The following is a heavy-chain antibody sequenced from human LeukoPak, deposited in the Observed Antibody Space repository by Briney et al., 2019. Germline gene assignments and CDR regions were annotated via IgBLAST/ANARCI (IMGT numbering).Heavy chain of an antibody. J-gene: IGHJ1*01. D-gene: IGHD5-12*01. CDR3: ARVLRGYSGYGLGLIQH. V-gene: IGHV4-59*01. Sequence: SETLSLTCTVSGGSISSYYWSWIRQPPGKGLEWIGYMYYSGSTNYNPSLKSRVTISVDTSKNQFSLKLSSVTAADTAVYYCARVLRGYSGYGLGLIQHWGQGTLVTVSS. CDR1: GGSISSYY. CDR2: MYYSGST.